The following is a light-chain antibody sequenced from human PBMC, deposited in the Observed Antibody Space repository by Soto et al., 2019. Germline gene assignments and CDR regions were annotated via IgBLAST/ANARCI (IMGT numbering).Light chain of an antibody. V-gene: IGKV1-5*01. J-gene: IGKJ3*01. CDR3: QQYKNYLT. Sequence: DLQMTQSPSTLSASVGDRVTITCRASQSISTWLAWYQQKPGKAPKVLIYDASSLESGVPSRFSGSGSGTEFTLTICSLQPDDFATYYCQQYKNYLTFGPGTKVDIK. CDR2: DAS. CDR1: QSISTW.